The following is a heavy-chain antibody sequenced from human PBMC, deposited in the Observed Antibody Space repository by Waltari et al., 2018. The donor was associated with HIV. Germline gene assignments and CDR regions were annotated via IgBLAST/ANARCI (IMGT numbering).Heavy chain of an antibody. D-gene: IGHD5-12*01. CDR2: IYYSGST. J-gene: IGHJ4*02. CDR1: GGSISSSSYY. V-gene: IGHV4-39*01. CDR3: AAMATILEILYYFDY. Sequence: QLQLQESGPGLVTSSETLSLTCTVSGGSISSSSYYWGWLRQPPGKGLEWIGSIYYSGSTYYNPSLKSRVTISVDTSKNQFSLKLSSVTAADTAVYYCAAMATILEILYYFDYWGQGTLVTVSS.